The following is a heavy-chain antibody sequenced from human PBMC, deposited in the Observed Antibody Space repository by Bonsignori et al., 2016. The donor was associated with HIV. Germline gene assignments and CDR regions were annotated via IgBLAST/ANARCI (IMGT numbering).Heavy chain of an antibody. Sequence: ASVKVSCKASGYTFTSYDINWVRQATGQGLEWMGWMNPNSGNTGYAQKFQGRVTMTRNTSISTAYMELSSLRSEDTAVYYCARGYPFCGGDCTSFDYWGQGTLVTVSS. J-gene: IGHJ4*02. CDR1: GYTFTSYD. V-gene: IGHV1-8*01. CDR3: ARGYPFCGGDCTSFDY. CDR2: MNPNSGNT. D-gene: IGHD2-21*01.